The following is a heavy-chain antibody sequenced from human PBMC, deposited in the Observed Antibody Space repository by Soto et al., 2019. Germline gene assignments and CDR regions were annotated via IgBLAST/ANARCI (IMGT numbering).Heavy chain of an antibody. CDR1: GYSFTSYG. D-gene: IGHD2-15*01. Sequence: PGESLKISCKGSGYSFTSYGINWVRQMPGKGLEWMGRIDLSDSYTNYSPSFQGHVTISADKSISTAYLQWSSLKASDTAMYYCASNTVADNWFDPWGQGTLVTVSS. J-gene: IGHJ5*02. CDR3: ASNTVADNWFDP. V-gene: IGHV5-10-1*01. CDR2: IDLSDSYT.